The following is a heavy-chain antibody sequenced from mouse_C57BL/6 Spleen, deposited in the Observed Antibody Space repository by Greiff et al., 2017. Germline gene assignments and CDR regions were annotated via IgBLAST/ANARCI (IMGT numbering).Heavy chain of an antibody. CDR3: ARKGDYDGYFDV. CDR1: GYAFSSSW. CDR2: IYPGDGDT. J-gene: IGHJ1*03. Sequence: VQLHQSGPELVKPGASVKISCTASGYAFSSSWMNWVKQRPGKGLEWIGRIYPGDGDTNYNGKFKGKATLTADKSSSTAYMQLSSLTSEDSAVYFCARKGDYDGYFDVWGTGTTVTVSS. D-gene: IGHD2-4*01. V-gene: IGHV1-82*01.